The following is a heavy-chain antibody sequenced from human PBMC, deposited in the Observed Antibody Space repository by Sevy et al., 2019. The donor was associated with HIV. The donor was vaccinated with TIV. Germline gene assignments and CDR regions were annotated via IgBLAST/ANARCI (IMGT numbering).Heavy chain of an antibody. J-gene: IGHJ4*02. D-gene: IGHD3-10*01. V-gene: IGHV3-30-3*01. CDR1: GFTFSSYA. Sequence: GGSLRLSCAASGFTFSSYAMHWVRQAPGKGLEWVAVISYDGSNKYYEDSVKGRLTISRDNSKNTLYLQMNSLRAEDTAVYYCARPRKHRRYPPRAGFGGLDYWGQGTLVTVSS. CDR3: ARPRKHRRYPPRAGFGGLDY. CDR2: ISYDGSNK.